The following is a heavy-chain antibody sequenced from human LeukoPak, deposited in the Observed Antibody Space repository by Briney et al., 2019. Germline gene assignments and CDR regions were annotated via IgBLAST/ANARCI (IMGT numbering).Heavy chain of an antibody. J-gene: IGHJ4*02. D-gene: IGHD3-22*01. CDR2: TYYRSKWYN. V-gene: IGHV6-1*01. CDR1: GDSVSSNSAA. CDR3: AREFDYYDSSGYQTKRFDY. Sequence: SQTLSLTCAISGDSVSSNSAAWNWIRQSPSRGLEWLGRTYYRSKWYNDYAVSVKSRITINPDTSKNQFSLQLNSVTPEDTAVYYCAREFDYYDSSGYQTKRFDYWGQGTLVTVSS.